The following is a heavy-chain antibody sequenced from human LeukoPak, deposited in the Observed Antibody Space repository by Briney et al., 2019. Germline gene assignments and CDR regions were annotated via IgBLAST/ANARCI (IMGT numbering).Heavy chain of an antibody. V-gene: IGHV3-23*01. CDR2: ISGSGGST. J-gene: IGHJ4*02. D-gene: IGHD3-22*01. Sequence: GGSLRLSCAASGFTFSSYAMSWVRQAPGKGLEWVSAISGSGGSTYYADSVKGRFTISRDNSKNTLYLQMNSLRAEDTAVYYCAKVVYYDSSGLPYYWGQGTLVTVSS. CDR3: AKVVYYDSSGLPYY. CDR1: GFTFSSYA.